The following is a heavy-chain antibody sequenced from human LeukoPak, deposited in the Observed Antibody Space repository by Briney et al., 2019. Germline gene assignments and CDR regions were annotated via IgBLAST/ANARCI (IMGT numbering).Heavy chain of an antibody. CDR3: ERSIDY. CDR2: INQDGSAA. Sequence: PGGSLRLSCEASGFTSSRYWMSCVRQAPGKGPEWVANINQDGSAAFYVDSVKGRVTISRDNAKNSLYLQMYSLRAEETAVYYCERSIDYWGQGTLVTVSS. CDR1: GFTSSRYW. V-gene: IGHV3-7*01. J-gene: IGHJ4*02.